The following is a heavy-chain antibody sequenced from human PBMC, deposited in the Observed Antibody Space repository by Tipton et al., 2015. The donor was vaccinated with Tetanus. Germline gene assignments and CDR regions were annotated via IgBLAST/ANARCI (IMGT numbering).Heavy chain of an antibody. CDR2: IFGSGGT. V-gene: IGHV4-31*11. D-gene: IGHD3/OR15-3a*01. J-gene: IGHJ4*02. CDR1: GDSISSGDYY. Sequence: TLSLTCAVSGDSISSGDYYWTWIRQHPGRGLESIGYIFGSGGTFYNPSLESRVTISLDTSKNHFSLKLTSVTAADTAAYYCARDRSHFYFGPQIDYWGQGTPVTASS. CDR3: ARDRSHFYFGPQIDY.